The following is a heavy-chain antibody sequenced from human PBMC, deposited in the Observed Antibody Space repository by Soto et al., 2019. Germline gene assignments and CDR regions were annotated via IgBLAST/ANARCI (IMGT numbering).Heavy chain of an antibody. D-gene: IGHD3-22*01. CDR2: INPSGGGT. CDR3: ARDQYYYDSSGYYSPYYYGMDV. CDR1: GYTFTSYY. Sequence: ASVKVSCKAPGYTFTSYYMHWVRQAPGQGLEWMGIINPSGGGTSYAQKFQGRVTMTRDTSTSTVYMELSSLRSEDTAVYYCARDQYYYDSSGYYSPYYYGMDVWGQGTTVTVSS. V-gene: IGHV1-46*01. J-gene: IGHJ6*02.